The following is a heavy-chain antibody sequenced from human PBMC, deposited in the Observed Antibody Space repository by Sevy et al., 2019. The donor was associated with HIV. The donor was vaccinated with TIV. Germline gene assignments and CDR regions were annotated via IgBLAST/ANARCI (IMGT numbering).Heavy chain of an antibody. D-gene: IGHD1-7*01. CDR2: IWSDGSNK. V-gene: IGHV3-33*01. CDR3: VREERSGTTTSFDN. CDR1: GFTFSDYG. Sequence: GGSLRLSCAASGFTFSDYGMHWVRQAPGKGLEWVAVIWSDGSNKYYGDSVNGRFTISRDSSKNTLFLQMNSLRVDDTAVYYCVREERSGTTTSFDNWGQGALVTVSS. J-gene: IGHJ4*02.